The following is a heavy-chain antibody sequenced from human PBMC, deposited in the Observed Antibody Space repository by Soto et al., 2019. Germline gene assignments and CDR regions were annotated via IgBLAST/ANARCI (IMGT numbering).Heavy chain of an antibody. Sequence: EVQLLESGGGLVQPGGSLRLSCAASGFTFSSYAMSWVRQAPGKGLAWVSAISGSGGSTYYADSVKGRFTISRDNSKNTLYLQMNSLRAEDTAVYYCAKDKDYDILTGYSADAFDIWGQGTMVTVSS. V-gene: IGHV3-23*01. CDR1: GFTFSSYA. J-gene: IGHJ3*02. CDR2: ISGSGGST. D-gene: IGHD3-9*01. CDR3: AKDKDYDILTGYSADAFDI.